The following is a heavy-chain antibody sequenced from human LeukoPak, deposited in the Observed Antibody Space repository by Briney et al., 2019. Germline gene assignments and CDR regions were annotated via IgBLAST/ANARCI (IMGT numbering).Heavy chain of an antibody. CDR2: ISSSSSYI. J-gene: IGHJ3*02. V-gene: IGHV3-21*04. Sequence: GGSLRLSCAASGFTFSSYSMNWVRQAPGKGLEWVSSISSSSSYIYYADSVKGRFTISRDNSKNTLYLQMNSLRAEDTAVYYCAKPIVGAISGAFDIWGQGTMVTVSS. CDR1: GFTFSSYS. CDR3: AKPIVGAISGAFDI. D-gene: IGHD1-26*01.